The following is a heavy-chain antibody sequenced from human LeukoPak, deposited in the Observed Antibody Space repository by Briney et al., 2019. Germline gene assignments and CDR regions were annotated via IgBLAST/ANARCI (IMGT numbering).Heavy chain of an antibody. D-gene: IGHD3-10*01. CDR1: GYTFTGYY. V-gene: IGHV1-2*02. CDR3: ARDLQITRRPGSIDY. CDR2: INPNSGGT. J-gene: IGHJ4*02. Sequence: ASVRVSCKASGYTFTGYYMHWVRQAPGQGLEWMGWINPNSGGTNYAQKFQGRVTMTRDTFISTAYMELSRLRSDDTAVYYCARDLQITRRPGSIDYWGQGTLVTVSS.